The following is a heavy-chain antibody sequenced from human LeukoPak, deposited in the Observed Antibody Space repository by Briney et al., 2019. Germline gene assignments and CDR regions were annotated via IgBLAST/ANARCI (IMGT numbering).Heavy chain of an antibody. CDR3: ARDLTRDGSTMGGGY. J-gene: IGHJ4*02. D-gene: IGHD5-24*01. CDR2: ISYDGSNK. CDR1: GFTFSSYS. Sequence: TGGSLRLSCAASGFTFSSYSMNWVRQAPGKGLEWVAVISYDGSNKYYADSVKGRFTISRDNSKNTLYLQMNSLRAEDTAVYYCARDLTRDGSTMGGGYWGQGTLVTVSS. V-gene: IGHV3-30*03.